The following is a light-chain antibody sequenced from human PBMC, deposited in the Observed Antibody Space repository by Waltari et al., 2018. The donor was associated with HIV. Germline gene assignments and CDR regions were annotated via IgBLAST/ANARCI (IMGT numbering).Light chain of an antibody. CDR1: SSDVGGYNY. CDR3: NSYAGSNSYV. CDR2: AVS. J-gene: IGLJ1*01. Sequence: QSALTQPPSASGSPGQSVTISCTGTSSDVGGYNYVSWYQQHPGKAPKLMIYAVSTRPSGVPDRFSGSKSGNTASLTVSGLQAEDEADYYCNSYAGSNSYVFGTGTKVTVL. V-gene: IGLV2-8*01.